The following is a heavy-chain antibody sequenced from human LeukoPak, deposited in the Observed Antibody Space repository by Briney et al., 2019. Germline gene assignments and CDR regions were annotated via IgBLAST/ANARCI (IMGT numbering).Heavy chain of an antibody. CDR1: GYTFTSYY. J-gene: IGHJ6*03. Sequence: GASVKVSCKASGYTFTSYYMHWVRQAPGQGLEWMGWINPNSGGTDYAQKFQGRVTMTRDTSISTAYMELSSLRSDDTAVYYCARLSNSYYMDVWGKGTTVTVSS. D-gene: IGHD2/OR15-2a*01. CDR3: ARLSNSYYMDV. CDR2: INPNSGGT. V-gene: IGHV1-2*02.